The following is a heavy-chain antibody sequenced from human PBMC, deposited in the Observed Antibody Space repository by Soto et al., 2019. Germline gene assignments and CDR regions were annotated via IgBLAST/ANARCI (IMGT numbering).Heavy chain of an antibody. CDR2: IYYSGST. J-gene: IGHJ5*02. Sequence: QVQLQESGPGLVKPSETLSLTCTVSGGSISSYYWSWIRQPPGKGLEWIGYIYYSGSTNYNPSLKSRVTISVDTSKNQFSLKLSSVTAADTAVYYCARGGPIFTGWFDPWGQGTLVTVSS. CDR3: ARGGPIFTGWFDP. CDR1: GGSISSYY. V-gene: IGHV4-59*01. D-gene: IGHD2-21*01.